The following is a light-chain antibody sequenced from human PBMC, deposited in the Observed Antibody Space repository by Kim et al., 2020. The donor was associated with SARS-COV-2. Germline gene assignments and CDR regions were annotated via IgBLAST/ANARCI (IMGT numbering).Light chain of an antibody. V-gene: IGLV7-43*01. CDR3: LLYYGGAQV. J-gene: IGLJ3*02. CDR1: TAAVTSDYY. CDR2: STN. Sequence: PGGTVTLPCASRTAAVTSDYYPNCLQQKPGQAPRALIYSTNKKHSWTPARFSGSLLGGKAALTLSGVQPEDEAEYYCLLYYGGAQVFGGGTKLTVL.